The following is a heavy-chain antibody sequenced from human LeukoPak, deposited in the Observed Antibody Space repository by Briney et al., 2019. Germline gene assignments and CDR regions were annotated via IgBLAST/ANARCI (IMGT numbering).Heavy chain of an antibody. Sequence: GGALRLSCAVSGFTFSSYWMSWVRQAPGKGLEWVANIKQDGSEKYYVDSVKGRFTISRDNAKNSLYLQMNSLRAEDTAVYYCARTYSSPYFDYWGQGTLVTVSS. CDR3: ARTYSSPYFDY. J-gene: IGHJ4*02. CDR2: IKQDGSEK. V-gene: IGHV3-7*01. D-gene: IGHD6-19*01. CDR1: GFTFSSYW.